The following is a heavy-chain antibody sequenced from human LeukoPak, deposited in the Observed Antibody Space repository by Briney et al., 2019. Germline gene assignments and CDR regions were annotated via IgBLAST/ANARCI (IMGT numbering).Heavy chain of an antibody. V-gene: IGHV3-30-3*01. CDR2: ISYDGSNK. CDR1: GFTFSSYA. J-gene: IGHJ4*02. CDR3: ARTQMGY. D-gene: IGHD2-8*01. Sequence: GGSLRLSCAASGFTFSSYAMHWVRQAPGKGLEWVAVISYDGSNKYYADSVKGRFTISGDNSKNTLYLQMNSLRAEDTAVYYCARTQMGYWGQGTLVTVSS.